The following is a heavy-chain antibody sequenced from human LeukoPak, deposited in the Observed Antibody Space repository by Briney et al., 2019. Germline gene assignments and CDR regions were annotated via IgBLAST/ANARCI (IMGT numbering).Heavy chain of an antibody. CDR2: ISSSSSTI. Sequence: GGSLRLSCAASGFTFSSYSMNWVRQAPGKGLEWVSYISSSSSTIYYADSVKGRFTISRDNAKNSLYLQMNSLRAEDAAVYYCARDVGSVVVPYNWFDPWGQGTLVTVSS. CDR3: ARDVGSVVVPYNWFDP. V-gene: IGHV3-48*04. CDR1: GFTFSSYS. D-gene: IGHD2-2*01. J-gene: IGHJ5*02.